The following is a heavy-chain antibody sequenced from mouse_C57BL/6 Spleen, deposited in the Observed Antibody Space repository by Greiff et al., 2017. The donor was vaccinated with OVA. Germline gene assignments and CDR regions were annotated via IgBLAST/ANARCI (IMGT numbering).Heavy chain of an antibody. CDR3: ARSGSSCGYFDV. V-gene: IGHV1-69*01. CDR1: GYTFTSYW. CDR2: IDPSDSYT. D-gene: IGHD1-1*01. Sequence: VQLQQPGAELVMPGASVKLSCKASGYTFTSYWMHWVKQRPGQGLEWIGEIDPSDSYTNYNQKFKGKSTLTVDKSSSTAYMQLSSLTSEDSAVYYCARSGSSCGYFDVWGTGTTVTVSS. J-gene: IGHJ1*03.